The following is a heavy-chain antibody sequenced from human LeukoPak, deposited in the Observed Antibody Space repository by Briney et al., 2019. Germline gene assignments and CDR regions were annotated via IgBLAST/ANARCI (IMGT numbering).Heavy chain of an antibody. CDR2: IIPIFGTA. Sequence: ASVKVSCKASGGTFSSYAISWVRQAPGQGLEWMGGIIPIFGTANYAQKFQGRVTITADESTSTAYMELSSLRSEDTAVYYCARGDYYGSGSYRPSNFDYWGQGTLVTVSS. CDR1: GGTFSSYA. D-gene: IGHD3-10*01. J-gene: IGHJ4*02. CDR3: ARGDYYGSGSYRPSNFDY. V-gene: IGHV1-69*13.